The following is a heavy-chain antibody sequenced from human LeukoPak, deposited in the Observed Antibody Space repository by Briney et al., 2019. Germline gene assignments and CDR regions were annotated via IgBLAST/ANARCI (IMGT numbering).Heavy chain of an antibody. V-gene: IGHV4-39*07. CDR2: IYYSGST. J-gene: IGHJ4*02. D-gene: IGHD5-18*01. Sequence: SETLSLTCTVSGGSISSSSYYWGWIRQPPGKGLEWIGSIYYSGSTYYNPSLKSRVTISVDTSKNQFSLKLSSVTAADTAVYYCARSLYSYGWEGFGFDYWGQGTLVTVSS. CDR3: ARSLYSYGWEGFGFDY. CDR1: GGSISSSSYY.